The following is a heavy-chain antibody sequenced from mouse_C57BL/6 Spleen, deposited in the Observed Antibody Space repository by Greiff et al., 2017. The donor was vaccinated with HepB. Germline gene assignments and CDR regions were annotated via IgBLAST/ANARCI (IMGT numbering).Heavy chain of an antibody. CDR1: GFTFSSYA. CDR2: ISDGGSYT. J-gene: IGHJ2*01. D-gene: IGHD1-1*01. Sequence: EVQLVESGGGLVKPGGSLKLSCAASGFTFSSYAMSWVRQTPEKRLEWVATISDGGSYTYYPDNVKGRFTISRDNAKNNLYLQMSHLKSEDTAMYYCARVDYGSRRDYFDYWGHGTTLTVSS. V-gene: IGHV5-4*01. CDR3: ARVDYGSRRDYFDY.